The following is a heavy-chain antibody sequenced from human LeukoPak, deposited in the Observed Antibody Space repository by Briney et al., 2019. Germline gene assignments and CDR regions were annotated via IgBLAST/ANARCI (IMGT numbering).Heavy chain of an antibody. D-gene: IGHD2-2*01. CDR2: ISSSSSYI. CDR1: GFTLSNHW. J-gene: IGHJ5*02. V-gene: IGHV3-21*01. CDR3: ARGPGAHMAPAAYNWFDP. Sequence: SGGSLRLSCAASGFTLSNHWMIWVRQAPGKGLEWVSSISSSSSYIYYADSVKGRFTISRDNAKNSLYLQMNSLRAEDTAVYYCARGPGAHMAPAAYNWFDPWGQGTLVTVSS.